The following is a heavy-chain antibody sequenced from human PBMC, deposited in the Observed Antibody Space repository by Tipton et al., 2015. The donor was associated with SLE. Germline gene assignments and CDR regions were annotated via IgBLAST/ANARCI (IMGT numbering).Heavy chain of an antibody. J-gene: IGHJ6*02. V-gene: IGHV3-7*01. CDR1: GFSFSSYW. CDR3: ARDQPPTPRGWGMDV. CDR2: IKQEGTEK. Sequence: GSLRLSCAASGFSFSSYWMSWVRQAPGKGLEWVANIKQEGTEKYYVDSVKGRFTISRDNTKNSLYLQMNSLSAEDTAVYYCARDQPPTPRGWGMDVWGQGTTVTVSS. D-gene: IGHD2-15*01.